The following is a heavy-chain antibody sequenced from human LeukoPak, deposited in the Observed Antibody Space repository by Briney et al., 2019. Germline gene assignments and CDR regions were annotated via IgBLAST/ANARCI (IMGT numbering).Heavy chain of an antibody. CDR1: GFTFSSYS. D-gene: IGHD3-22*01. Sequence: GGSLRPSCAASGFTFSSYSMNWVRQAPGKGLEWVSSISSSSSYIYYADSVKGRFTISRDNAKNSLYLQMNSLRAEDTAVYYCARKGRPSSGWPGDAFDIWGQGTMVTVSS. J-gene: IGHJ3*02. V-gene: IGHV3-21*01. CDR2: ISSSSSYI. CDR3: ARKGRPSSGWPGDAFDI.